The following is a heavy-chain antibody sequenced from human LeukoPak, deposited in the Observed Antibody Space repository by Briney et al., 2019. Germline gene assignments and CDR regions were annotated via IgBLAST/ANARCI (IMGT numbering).Heavy chain of an antibody. CDR2: IRSKTSGGTT. CDR3: TRGDGSGSY. J-gene: IGHJ4*02. D-gene: IGHD1-26*01. Sequence: GRSLRLSCTASGFTFGDYAMSWVRQAPGKGPDWIGFIRSKTSGGTTEYAASVKGRFTILRDDSKSIAYLQINSLKTEDTAVYYCTRGDGSGSYWGQGTLVTVSS. V-gene: IGHV3-49*04. CDR1: GFTFGDYA.